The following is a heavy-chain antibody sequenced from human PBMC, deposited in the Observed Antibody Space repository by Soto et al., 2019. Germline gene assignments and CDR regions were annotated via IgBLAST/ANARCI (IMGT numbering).Heavy chain of an antibody. J-gene: IGHJ1*01. CDR3: AKDIESSAYYFFQH. V-gene: IGHV3-23*01. CDR1: GFTFGAYA. CDR2: ISGSGGTT. D-gene: IGHD3-22*01. Sequence: MRLSCAASGFTFGAYAMSWVRQAPGKGLEWVSSISGSGGTTYYADSVKGRFTISKDKSKDTLHLQMNSLRAEDTAVYYCAKDIESSAYYFFQHWGQGTLVTVSS.